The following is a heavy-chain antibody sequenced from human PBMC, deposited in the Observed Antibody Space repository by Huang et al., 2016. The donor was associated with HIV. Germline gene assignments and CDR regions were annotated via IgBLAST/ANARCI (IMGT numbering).Heavy chain of an antibody. D-gene: IGHD6-19*01. Sequence: QVQLVESGGGVVQPGRSLRLSCAASGFIFSYYGMHWVHQGLGKGVGWVACISYEGSNKYYTDSVKGRFSISRDNSKNRLYLQMNSLRAEDTAVYYCALKGDSSGWEYFRHWGQGTLVTVSS. CDR1: GFIFSYYG. J-gene: IGHJ1*01. CDR2: ISYEGSNK. V-gene: IGHV3-30*03. CDR3: ALKGDSSGWEYFRH.